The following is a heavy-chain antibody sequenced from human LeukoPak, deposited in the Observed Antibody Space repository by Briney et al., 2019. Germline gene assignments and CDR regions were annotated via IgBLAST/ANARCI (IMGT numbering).Heavy chain of an antibody. CDR2: INPNSGGT. CDR1: GYNFTGYY. V-gene: IGHV1-2*02. J-gene: IGHJ4*02. Sequence: GASVKVSCKASGYNFTGYYIHLVRQAPGQGLEWMGWINPNSGGTNYAQKFQGRVTLTRDTSITTAYMELSRLRYDDTAVYYCAREGREFGPHKLAGFDYWGQGTLVTVSS. CDR3: AREGREFGPHKLAGFDY. D-gene: IGHD3-16*01.